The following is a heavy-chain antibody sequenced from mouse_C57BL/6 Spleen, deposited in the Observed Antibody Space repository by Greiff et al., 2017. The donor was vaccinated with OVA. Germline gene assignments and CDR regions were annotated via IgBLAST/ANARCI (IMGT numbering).Heavy chain of an antibody. J-gene: IGHJ4*01. CDR1: GYAFSSYW. Sequence: VQLQQSGAELVKPGASVKISCKASGYAFSSYWMNWVKQRPGKGLEWIGQIYPGDGDTNYNGKFKGKATLTADKSSSTASEDSAVYFCAKEGGDNYDDAMDYWGQGTSVTVSS. D-gene: IGHD2-12*01. CDR2: IYPGDGDT. CDR3: AKEGGDNYDDAMDY. V-gene: IGHV1-80*01.